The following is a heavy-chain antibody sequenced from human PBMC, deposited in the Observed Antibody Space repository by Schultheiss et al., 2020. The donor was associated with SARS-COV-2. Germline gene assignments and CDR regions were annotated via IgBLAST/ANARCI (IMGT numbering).Heavy chain of an antibody. D-gene: IGHD5-12*01. CDR2: LYYSGST. CDR3: ASGYEALDY. Sequence: SETLSLTCAVSGYSISSGYYWGWIRQPPGKGLEWIGYLYYSGSTNYNPSLKSRVTISVDKSKNQFSLKLSSVTAADTAVYYCASGYEALDYWGQGTLVTVSS. CDR1: GYSISSGYY. J-gene: IGHJ4*02. V-gene: IGHV4-38-2*01.